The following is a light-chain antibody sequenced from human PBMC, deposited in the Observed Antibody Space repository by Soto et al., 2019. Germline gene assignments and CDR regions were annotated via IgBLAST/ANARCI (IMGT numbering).Light chain of an antibody. Sequence: EVVLTQSPGTLSLSPWERATLSCMASQSVSSYLAWYQQKPGQAPRLLIYDASNRATGIPARFSGSGSGTDFTLTISSLQSEDFAVYYCQQYNNWPGTFGQGTKVDIK. CDR1: QSVSSY. CDR2: DAS. V-gene: IGKV3-11*01. J-gene: IGKJ1*01. CDR3: QQYNNWPGT.